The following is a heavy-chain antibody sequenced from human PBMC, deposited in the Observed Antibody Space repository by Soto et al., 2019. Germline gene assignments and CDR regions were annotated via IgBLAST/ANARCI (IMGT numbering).Heavy chain of an antibody. CDR1: GFTFSTYA. CDR2: IWYDGSNK. CDR3: ARDLDSY. V-gene: IGHV3-33*01. J-gene: IGHJ4*02. D-gene: IGHD3-3*01. Sequence: QVQLVESGGGVVQPGRSLRLTCAASGFTFSTYAMHWVRKAPGKGLEWVAVIWYDGSNKYYADSVKGRFTISRDNSKSTLYLQMNSLRAEDTAVYYCARDLDSYWGQGTLVTVSS.